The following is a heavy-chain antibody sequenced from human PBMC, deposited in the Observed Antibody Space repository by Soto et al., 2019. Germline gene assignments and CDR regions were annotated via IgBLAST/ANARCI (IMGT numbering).Heavy chain of an antibody. V-gene: IGHV3-21*06. D-gene: IGHD4-17*01. CDR2: ISSSSTYI. CDR3: ASAVTMGWSPQGY. Sequence: SCIVSGFTFNAYTMNWVRQAPGKGLEWVSSISSSSTYIFYADSVKGRFTISRDNTNNSLSLQMNSLKTDDTGLYYCASAVTMGWSPQGYWGQGTPVTVSS. J-gene: IGHJ4*02. CDR1: GFTFNAYT.